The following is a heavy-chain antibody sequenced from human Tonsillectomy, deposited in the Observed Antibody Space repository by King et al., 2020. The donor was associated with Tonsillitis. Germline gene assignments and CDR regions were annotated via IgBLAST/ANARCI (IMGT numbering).Heavy chain of an antibody. V-gene: IGHV4-59*01. CDR1: GGSISSFY. Sequence: VQLQESGPGLVKPSETLSLNCTVSGGSISSFYWSWIRQPPGKGLEWIGYIFHSGSTKYNPSLKSRVTMSVDTSKNQFSLKLSSVTAAEPAVYYCARDPSPICSGGRCGWFDPWGQGTLVTVSS. CDR3: ARDPSPICSGGRCGWFDP. CDR2: IFHSGST. J-gene: IGHJ5*02. D-gene: IGHD2-15*01.